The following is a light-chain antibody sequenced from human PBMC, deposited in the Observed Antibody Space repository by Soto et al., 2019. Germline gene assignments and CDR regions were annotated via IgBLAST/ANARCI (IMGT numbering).Light chain of an antibody. CDR3: QQDGTSPRT. CDR2: AAS. Sequence: EIVLTQSPGTLSLSPGERATLSCRASQSVRNNYLAWYQQRPGQAPRLLIYAASSRATGIPDRFSGSGSGTDFTLTISRLEPEDFAVYYCQQDGTSPRTFGQGTKVDNK. V-gene: IGKV3-20*01. J-gene: IGKJ1*01. CDR1: QSVRNNY.